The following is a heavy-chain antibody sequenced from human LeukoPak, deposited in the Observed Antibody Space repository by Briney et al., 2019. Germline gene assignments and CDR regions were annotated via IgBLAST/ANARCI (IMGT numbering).Heavy chain of an antibody. Sequence: GASVRVSCKASGYTFTSYYMHWVRQAPGQGLEWIGIINPSGGSTTYAQKFQGRVTMTRDTSTSTVYMELSSLRSEDTAVYYCARSGAPRNNFGDYQGDYWGQGTLVTVSS. D-gene: IGHD4-17*01. V-gene: IGHV1-46*01. CDR1: GYTFTSYY. CDR3: ARSGAPRNNFGDYQGDY. J-gene: IGHJ4*02. CDR2: INPSGGST.